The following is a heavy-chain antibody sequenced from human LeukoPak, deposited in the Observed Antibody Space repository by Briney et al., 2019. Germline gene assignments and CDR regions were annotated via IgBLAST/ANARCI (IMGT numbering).Heavy chain of an antibody. CDR1: GFTFSNYA. Sequence: GRSLTLTCAASGFTFSNYAMHWVRQAPGKGLEWVAVISYDGSNKNYADSVKGRFTISRDNSKNTLYLQMNSLRAEDTAVYYCAKLIVATIDVAFDICGQRGMVTVSS. CDR2: ISYDGSNK. J-gene: IGHJ3*02. V-gene: IGHV3-30-3*02. CDR3: AKLIVATIDVAFDI. D-gene: IGHD5-12*01.